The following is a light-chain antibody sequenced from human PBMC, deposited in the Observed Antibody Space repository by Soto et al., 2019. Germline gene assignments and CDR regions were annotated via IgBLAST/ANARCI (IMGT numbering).Light chain of an antibody. CDR2: EVT. Sequence: QSALTQPPSASGSPGQSVTIPCTGTSSDVGGYDHVSWYQQHPGKAPKLMIYEVTTRPAGVPDRFAGSKSGNTASLTVSGLQAEDEADYYCSSDAGNYNYVFGTGTQVNVL. J-gene: IGLJ1*01. V-gene: IGLV2-8*01. CDR1: SSDVGGYDH. CDR3: SSDAGNYNYV.